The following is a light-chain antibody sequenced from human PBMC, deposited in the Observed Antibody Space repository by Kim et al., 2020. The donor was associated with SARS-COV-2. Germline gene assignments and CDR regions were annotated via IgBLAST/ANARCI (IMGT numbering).Light chain of an antibody. CDR2: GAS. J-gene: IGKJ2*01. CDR1: QSVSKNY. CDR3: HQYGNSPQT. Sequence: EIVLTQSPGTLSLSPGERATLSCRASQSVSKNYLGWYQQKPGQAPRLLISGASSRATGIPDRFSGSGSGTDFTLTISRVEPEDFAVYYCHQYGNSPQTFGRGTKLEI. V-gene: IGKV3-20*01.